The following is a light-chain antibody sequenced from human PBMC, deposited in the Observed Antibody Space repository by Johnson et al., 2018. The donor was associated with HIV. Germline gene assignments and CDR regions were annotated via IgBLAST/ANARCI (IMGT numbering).Light chain of an antibody. CDR3: GTWDSSLGGV. CDR2: DNN. CDR1: SSNIGNNF. Sequence: QSLLTQPPSVSAAPGQKVTISCSGSSSNIGNNFVSWYQQFPGTAPKLLIYDNNKRPSEIPDRFSGSTSGTSATLGITGLQTGDEADYYCGTWDSSLGGVFGTGTRVTVL. J-gene: IGLJ1*01. V-gene: IGLV1-51*01.